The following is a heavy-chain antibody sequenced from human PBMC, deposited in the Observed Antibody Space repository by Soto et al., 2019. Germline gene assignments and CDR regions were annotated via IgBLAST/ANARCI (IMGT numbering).Heavy chain of an antibody. CDR1: GFTVSSNY. CDR2: IYSGGST. Sequence: AGSLRLSCAASGFTVSSNYMSWVRQATGKGLEWVSVIYSGGSTYYADSVKGRFTISRDNSKNTLYLQMNSLRAEDTAVYYCARVENNYYYYYYMDIWGKGTTVNVSS. V-gene: IGHV3-66*01. CDR3: ARVENNYYYYYYMDI. J-gene: IGHJ6*03.